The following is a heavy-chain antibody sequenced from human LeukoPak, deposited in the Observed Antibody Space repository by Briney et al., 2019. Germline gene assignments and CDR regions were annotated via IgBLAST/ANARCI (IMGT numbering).Heavy chain of an antibody. V-gene: IGHV4-34*01. Sequence: PSETLSLTCAVYGESFSGYYWSWIRQPPGKGLEWIGEINHSGSTNYNPSLKSRVTISVDTSKNQFSLKLSSVTAADTAVYYCARAHSSSWKDYWGQGTLVTVSS. D-gene: IGHD6-13*01. CDR1: GESFSGYY. J-gene: IGHJ4*02. CDR2: INHSGST. CDR3: ARAHSSSWKDY.